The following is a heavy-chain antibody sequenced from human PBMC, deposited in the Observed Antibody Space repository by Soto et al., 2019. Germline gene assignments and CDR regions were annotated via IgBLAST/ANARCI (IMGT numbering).Heavy chain of an antibody. J-gene: IGHJ4*02. V-gene: IGHV3-23*01. D-gene: IGHD1-26*01. CDR3: AKDEGGAPDAGYYFDY. CDR2: ISGSGGST. CDR1: GFTFSSYA. Sequence: PGGSLRLSCAASGFTFSSYAMSWVRQAPGKGLEWVSAISGSGGSTYYADSVKGRFTISRDNSKNTLYLQMNSLRAGDTAVYYCAKDEGGAPDAGYYFDYWGQGTLVTVSS.